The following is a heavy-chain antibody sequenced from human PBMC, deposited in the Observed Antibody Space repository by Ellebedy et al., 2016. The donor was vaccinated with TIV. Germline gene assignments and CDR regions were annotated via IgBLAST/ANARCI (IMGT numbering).Heavy chain of an antibody. J-gene: IGHJ4*02. CDR2: ITSVSSTT. V-gene: IGHV3-48*02. CDR3: ARVVAGLVGGDY. CDR1: GFTFSTYP. D-gene: IGHD6-19*01. Sequence: GESLKISCAASGFTFSTYPMMSVRQAPGKGLEWVSYITSVSSTTLYADSVKGRFTISRDNAKNSLYLQMNSLRDEDTAVYYCARVVAGLVGGDYWGQGTLVTVSS.